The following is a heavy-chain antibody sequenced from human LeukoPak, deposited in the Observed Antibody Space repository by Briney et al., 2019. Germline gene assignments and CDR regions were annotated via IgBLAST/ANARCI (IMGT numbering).Heavy chain of an antibody. V-gene: IGHV1-2*04. CDR1: GYTFTGYY. Sequence: GASVKVACKAYGYTFTGYYMHWVRQAPGQGREWMGWNNPNSGGTKYAQKFQGWATMTRDTSISTAYMELSRLRSDDTAVYYCARGDSGYQNAFDIWGQGTMVTVSS. CDR2: NNPNSGGT. CDR3: ARGDSGYQNAFDI. J-gene: IGHJ3*02. D-gene: IGHD5-12*01.